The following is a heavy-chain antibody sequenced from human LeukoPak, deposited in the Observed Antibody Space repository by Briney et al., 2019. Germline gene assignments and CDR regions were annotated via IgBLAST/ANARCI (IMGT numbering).Heavy chain of an antibody. CDR2: IFYSGNT. V-gene: IGHV4-59*08. CDR3: ARQGYKDGDVQAFDY. J-gene: IGHJ4*02. D-gene: IGHD5-18*01. CDR1: GGSISRYY. Sequence: SETLSLTCTVSGGSISRYYWSWIRQPPGKGLEWIGYIFYSGNTNYNPSLKSRVTIAVDTSKNQFSLKLTSVTAADSAVYYCARQGYKDGDVQAFDYWGQGTLVTVSS.